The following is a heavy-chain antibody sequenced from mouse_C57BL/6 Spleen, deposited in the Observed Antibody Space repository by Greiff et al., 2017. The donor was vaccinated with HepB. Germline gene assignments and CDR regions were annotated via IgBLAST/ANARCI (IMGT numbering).Heavy chain of an antibody. D-gene: IGHD2-1*01. CDR3: GNTWFAY. CDR2: IRSKSNNYAT. V-gene: IGHV10-1*01. CDR1: GFSFNTYA. Sequence: EVKVVESGGGLVQPKGSLKLSCAASGFSFNTYAMNWVRQAPGKGLEWVARIRSKSNNYATYYADSVKDRFTISRDDSESMLYLQMNNLKTEDTAMYYCGNTWFAYWGQGTLVTVSA. J-gene: IGHJ3*01.